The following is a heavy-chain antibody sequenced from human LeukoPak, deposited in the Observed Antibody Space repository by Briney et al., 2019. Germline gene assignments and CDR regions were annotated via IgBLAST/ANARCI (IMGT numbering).Heavy chain of an antibody. CDR1: GFTFSSYS. J-gene: IGHJ6*03. V-gene: IGHV3-21*04. D-gene: IGHD1-26*01. CDR3: AKGYRGILYYMDV. Sequence: GGSLRLSCAASGFTFSSYSMNWVRQAPGKGLEWVSSISSSSSYIYYADSVKGRFTISRDNSKNTLYLQMNSLRAEDTAVYYCAKGYRGILYYMDVWGKGTTVTVSS. CDR2: ISSSSSYI.